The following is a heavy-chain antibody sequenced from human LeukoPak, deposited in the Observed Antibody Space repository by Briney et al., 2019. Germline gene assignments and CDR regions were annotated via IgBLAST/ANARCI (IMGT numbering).Heavy chain of an antibody. CDR3: ARFPTSHYYDSSGYYSFDY. J-gene: IGHJ4*02. V-gene: IGHV4-34*01. CDR2: INHSGST. Sequence: SETLSLTCAVYSGSFSGYYWSWIRQPPGKGLEWIGEINHSGSTNYNPSLKSRVTISVDTSKNQFSLKLSSVTAADTAVYYCARFPTSHYYDSSGYYSFDYWGQGTLVTVSS. D-gene: IGHD3-22*01. CDR1: SGSFSGYY.